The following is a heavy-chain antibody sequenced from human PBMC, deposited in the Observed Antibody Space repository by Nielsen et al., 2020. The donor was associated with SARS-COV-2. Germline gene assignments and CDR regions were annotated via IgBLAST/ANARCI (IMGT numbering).Heavy chain of an antibody. D-gene: IGHD3-3*01. J-gene: IGHJ4*02. Sequence: ASVKVSCKASGYTFTSYGISWVRQAPGQGLEWMGWISAYNGNTNYAQKFQGRVTMTEDTSIDTAYLDLNGLTSDDTAIYFCATDSPIGVVIYALAHWGQGTPVTVSS. CDR2: ISAYNGNT. CDR1: GYTFTSYG. V-gene: IGHV1-18*01. CDR3: ATDSPIGVVIYALAH.